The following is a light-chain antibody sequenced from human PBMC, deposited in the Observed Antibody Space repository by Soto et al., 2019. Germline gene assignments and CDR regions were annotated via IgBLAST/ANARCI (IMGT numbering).Light chain of an antibody. CDR3: QQRSKLPRT. J-gene: IGKJ4*01. CDR2: GAS. CDR1: QSVGDY. Sequence: EILLTQSPATLSLSPGERATLSCRARQSVGDYLAWYQQRPGQAPRLLIYGASKRATGIPARFSASGSETDFTLTISSLEPDDFAVYYCQQRSKLPRTFGGGTKIEVK. V-gene: IGKV3-11*01.